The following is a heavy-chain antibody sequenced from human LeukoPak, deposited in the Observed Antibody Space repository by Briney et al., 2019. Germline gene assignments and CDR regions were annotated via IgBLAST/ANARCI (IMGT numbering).Heavy chain of an antibody. CDR3: ARSTGSEDNY. CDR2: IYPSGNT. D-gene: IGHD2-8*02. V-gene: IGHV4-4*07. Sequence: PSETLSLTCTVSGGSISGYYWSWLRQPAGKGLEWIGRIYPSGNTHYNPSLNSRVTMSVDTSKNQFSLKLNSVSAGETAGYYCARSTGSEDNYWGQGTQVSVSS. J-gene: IGHJ4*02. CDR1: GGSISGYY.